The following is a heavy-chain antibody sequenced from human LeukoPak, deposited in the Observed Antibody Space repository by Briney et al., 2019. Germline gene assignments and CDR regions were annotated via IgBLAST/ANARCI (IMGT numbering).Heavy chain of an antibody. D-gene: IGHD4/OR15-4a*01. Sequence: SETLSLTCTVSGGSISSGDYYWCWLRQPRGKGLEWIGYIYYSGSTYYNPSLKTRVIISVDTSKNQYSLKLSSETAADTAVYNGARGVLGSGAFDIWGRGTMVTVSS. CDR3: ARGVLGSGAFDI. J-gene: IGHJ3*02. CDR1: GGSISSGDYY. CDR2: IYYSGST. V-gene: IGHV4-30-4*08.